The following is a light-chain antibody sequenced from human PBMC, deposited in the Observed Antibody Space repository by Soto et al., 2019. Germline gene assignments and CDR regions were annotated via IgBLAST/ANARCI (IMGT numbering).Light chain of an antibody. CDR3: QQSESTPPT. J-gene: IGKJ2*01. CDR1: QSVLYSSNNKKY. Sequence: DIVMTQSPDSLAVSLGERATINCKSSQSVLYSSNNKKYLAWYQQRPGQPPKLLIYWASTRESGVTDRFSSSGSGTDYTLTITSLQAEDVAVYYCQQSESTPPTFGQRTKLEI. CDR2: WAS. V-gene: IGKV4-1*01.